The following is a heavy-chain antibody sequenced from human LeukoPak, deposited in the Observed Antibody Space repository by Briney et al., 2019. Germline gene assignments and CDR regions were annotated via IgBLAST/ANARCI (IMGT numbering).Heavy chain of an antibody. V-gene: IGHV4-59*01. CDR1: GGSISSYY. CDR2: IYYSGST. Sequence: PSETLSLTCTVSGGSISSYYWSWIRQPPGKGLEWIGYIYYSGSTNYNPSLKSRVTISVDTSKNQFSLKLSSVTAADTAVYYCARGTSGWADLFDYWGQGTLVTVSS. J-gene: IGHJ4*02. D-gene: IGHD3-3*01. CDR3: ARGTSGWADLFDY.